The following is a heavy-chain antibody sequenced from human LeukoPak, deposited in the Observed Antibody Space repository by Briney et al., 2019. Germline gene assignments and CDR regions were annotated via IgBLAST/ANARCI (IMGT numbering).Heavy chain of an antibody. V-gene: IGHV3-74*01. J-gene: IGHJ4*02. Sequence: GGSLRLSCAASGFTFSTYWMHWVRQAPGKGLVWVSHINSDGSSTTYVDSVRGRFTISRDNAKNTLYLQMNSLRAEDTAVYYCARDSEGYYYGSGSYYPDYWGQGTLVTVSS. CDR2: INSDGSST. CDR3: ARDSEGYYYGSGSYYPDY. CDR1: GFTFSTYW. D-gene: IGHD3-10*01.